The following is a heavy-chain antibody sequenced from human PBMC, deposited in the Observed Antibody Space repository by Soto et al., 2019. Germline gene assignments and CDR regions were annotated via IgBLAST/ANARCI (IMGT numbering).Heavy chain of an antibody. D-gene: IGHD3-9*01. CDR3: ARSQVGRHFDV. J-gene: IGHJ6*02. V-gene: IGHV1-46*01. CDR2: IKPSGGST. CDR1: RYTFTNFY. Sequence: ASLNDSCKESRYTFTNFYIHWLRQPPVQGLEWMGIIKPSGGSTTYPQKFQGRVTMTRGTSSSTVHLDLITLRSEDSAVYYCARSQVGRHFDVWGPGTTVTVSS.